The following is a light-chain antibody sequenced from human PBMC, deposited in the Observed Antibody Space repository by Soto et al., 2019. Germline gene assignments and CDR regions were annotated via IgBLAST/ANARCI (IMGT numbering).Light chain of an antibody. J-gene: IGKJ3*01. CDR1: QTISRDD. Sequence: EIVLTQSPGTLSLSPGETATLSCRTSQTISRDDLAWYQQRPGQAPSLLVSATSRRATGIPDRFNGYGSGTDFTLTISSLEPEDFGVYYCYQYYSSPHTFGPGTRVDIK. CDR3: YQYYSSPHT. V-gene: IGKV3-20*01. CDR2: ATS.